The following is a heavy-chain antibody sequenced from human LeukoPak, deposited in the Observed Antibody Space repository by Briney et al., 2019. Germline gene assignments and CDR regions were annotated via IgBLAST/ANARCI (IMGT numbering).Heavy chain of an antibody. Sequence: GGSLRLSCTVSGFTVSSNSWSWVRQAPGKGLEWVSGITWNGDNTGYADSVKGRFTISRDNTKNSLYLQMTSLRAEDTAFYYCAREVATQDYYYYMDVWGKGTTVTVSS. CDR2: ITWNGDNT. D-gene: IGHD4-23*01. CDR3: AREVATQDYYYYMDV. CDR1: GFTVSSNS. J-gene: IGHJ6*03. V-gene: IGHV3-20*04.